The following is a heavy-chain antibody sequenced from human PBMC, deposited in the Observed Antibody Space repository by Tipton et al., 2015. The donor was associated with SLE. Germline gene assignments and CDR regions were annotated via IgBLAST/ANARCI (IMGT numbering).Heavy chain of an antibody. J-gene: IGHJ3*01. CDR2: INPDTGYT. CDR3: ARGGVITDDAFDV. CDR1: GYTFTGHY. Sequence: QSGPEVKKPGASVKVSCKASGYTFTGHYLHWVRQAPGQGLEWMGRINPDTGYTDFAQRFQGRVTLTRDTSINTAYMDLSGLTSDDTAVYYCARGGVITDDAFDVWGRGTLVIVSS. V-gene: IGHV1-2*06.